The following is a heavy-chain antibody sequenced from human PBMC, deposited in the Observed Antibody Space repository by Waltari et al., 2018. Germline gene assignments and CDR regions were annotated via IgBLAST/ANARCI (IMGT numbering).Heavy chain of an antibody. J-gene: IGHJ4*02. CDR3: ARARYPGYSSSPRAFDY. D-gene: IGHD6-6*01. CDR2: INAGNGNT. Sequence: QVQLVQSGAEVKKPGASVKVSCKASGYTFTSYAMHWVRQAPGQRLEWMGWINAGNGNTKYSQKFQGRVTITRDTSASTAYMELSSLRSEDTAVYYCARARYPGYSSSPRAFDYWGQGTLVTVSS. CDR1: GYTFTSYA. V-gene: IGHV1-3*01.